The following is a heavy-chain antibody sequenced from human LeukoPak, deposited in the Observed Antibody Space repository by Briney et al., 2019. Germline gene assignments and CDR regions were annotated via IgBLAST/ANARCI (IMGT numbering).Heavy chain of an antibody. CDR1: GFTFINYA. CDR3: ARPPGYYYYYYHMEL. Sequence: GGSLRLSCVASGFTFINYAVTWVRQAPGKGLEWVSGISSNSYIHYADSVKGRFTVSRDNAENSLYLQMNSLRAGDTAVYYCARPPGYYYYYYHMELWRKGPSDTVSS. V-gene: IGHV3-21*01. J-gene: IGHJ6*03. CDR2: ISSNSYI.